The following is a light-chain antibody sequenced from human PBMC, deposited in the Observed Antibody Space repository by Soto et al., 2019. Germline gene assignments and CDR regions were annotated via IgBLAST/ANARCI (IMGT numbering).Light chain of an antibody. CDR1: NAGSKS. CDR3: HVWDSSTDHYV. J-gene: IGLJ1*01. Sequence: SYELTQPPSVSVAPGKTARITCGGNNAGSKSVHWYQQKPGQAPVLVIYYDTDRPSGIPERFSGSNSGNTATLTISRVEAGDEADYYCHVWDSSTDHYVFGNGTKPTVL. CDR2: YDT. V-gene: IGLV3-21*04.